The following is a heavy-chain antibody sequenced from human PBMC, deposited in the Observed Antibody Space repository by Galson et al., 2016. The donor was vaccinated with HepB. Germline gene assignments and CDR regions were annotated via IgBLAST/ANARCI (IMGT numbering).Heavy chain of an antibody. D-gene: IGHD3-10*01. CDR1: GDTFKNYA. Sequence: SVKVSCKASGDTFKNYAVFWVRQAPGQGLEWMGGIIPIFGTAHYSQNLRGRLSISADTSTSTAYLELSNLRSGDTAVYYCATYKGDLVYTQAEAMDVWGQGTTVIVSS. CDR2: IIPIFGTA. CDR3: ATYKGDLVYTQAEAMDV. J-gene: IGHJ6*02. V-gene: IGHV1-69*06.